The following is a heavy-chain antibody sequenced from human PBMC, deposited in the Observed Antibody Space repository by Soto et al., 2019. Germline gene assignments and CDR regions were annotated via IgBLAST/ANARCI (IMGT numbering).Heavy chain of an antibody. Sequence: EVQLLESGGDLAQPGGSLRLSCAASGFTFSDYAMTWVRQAPGKGLEWVSAISVSGGNTYYADSVKGRFTISRDNSRNTLYLEMNSLXXXXXAVYYCAKDRYGQVADYVDYWGLGTLVTVSS. J-gene: IGHJ4*02. CDR2: ISVSGGNT. D-gene: IGHD6-19*01. CDR3: AKDRYGQVADYVDY. V-gene: IGHV3-23*01. CDR1: GFTFSDYA.